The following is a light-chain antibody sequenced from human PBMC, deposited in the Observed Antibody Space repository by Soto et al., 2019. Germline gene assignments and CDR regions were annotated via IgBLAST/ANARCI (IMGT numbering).Light chain of an antibody. V-gene: IGKV3-15*01. J-gene: IGKJ5*01. CDR3: QQYNHWSSIT. Sequence: EIAMTQSPATLSVSLGERATLSCRASQYISNNLAWYQQRPGQAPSLLIYGASTRATGLPARFSGSGSGTDFLLSISGLQFEGSAVYYCQQYNHWSSITFGQGTRLEIK. CDR2: GAS. CDR1: QYISNN.